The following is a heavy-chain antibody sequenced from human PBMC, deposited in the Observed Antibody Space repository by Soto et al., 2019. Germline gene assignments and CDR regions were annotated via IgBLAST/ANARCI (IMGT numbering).Heavy chain of an antibody. CDR1: GGSISSYY. D-gene: IGHD3-3*01. CDR3: ARGDYDFWSGPPGCLDY. CDR2: IYYSGST. V-gene: IGHV4-59*01. Sequence: QVQLQESGPGLVKPSETLSLTCTVSGGSISSYYWSWIRQPPGKGLEWIGYIYYSGSTNYNPSLRSRVTISVDTSKIQCSLKRSSVTAADTAVYYCARGDYDFWSGPPGCLDYWGQGTLVTVSS. J-gene: IGHJ4*02.